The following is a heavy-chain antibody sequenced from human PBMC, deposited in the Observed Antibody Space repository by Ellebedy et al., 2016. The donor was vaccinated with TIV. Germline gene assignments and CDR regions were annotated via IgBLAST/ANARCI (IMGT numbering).Heavy chain of an antibody. CDR2: ISAYNGNT. Sequence: ASVKVSCKASGGTFSSYAISWVRQAPGQGLEWMGWISAYNGNTNYAQKLQGRVTMTTDTSTSTAYMELRSLRSDDTAVYYCARGRYDSSGYGIYYGMDVWGQGTTVTVSS. V-gene: IGHV1-18*01. CDR3: ARGRYDSSGYGIYYGMDV. D-gene: IGHD3-22*01. J-gene: IGHJ6*02. CDR1: GGTFSSYA.